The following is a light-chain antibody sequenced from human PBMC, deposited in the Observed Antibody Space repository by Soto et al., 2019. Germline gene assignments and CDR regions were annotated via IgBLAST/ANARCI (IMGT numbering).Light chain of an antibody. CDR1: SSDVGGYNY. CDR2: DVS. CDR3: SSYTSSVTHV. J-gene: IGLJ1*01. V-gene: IGLV2-14*01. Sequence: QSALTQPASVSGSPGQSITISCTGTSSDVGGYNYVSWHQQHPGKAPKLLIYDVSSRPSGVSNRFSASKSGNTASLTISGLQPEDEADYYCSSYTSSVTHVFGTGTQLTVL.